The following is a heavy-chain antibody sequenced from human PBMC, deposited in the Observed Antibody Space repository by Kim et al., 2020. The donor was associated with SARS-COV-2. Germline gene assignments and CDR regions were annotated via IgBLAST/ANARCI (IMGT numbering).Heavy chain of an antibody. V-gene: IGHV3-21*01. Sequence: GGSLRLSCAASGFTFSSYSMNWVRQAPGKGLEWVSSISSSSSYIYYADSVKGRFTISRDNAKNSLYLQMNSLRAEDTAVYYCARDSSSWAMAAWFDPWGQGTLVTVSS. D-gene: IGHD6-13*01. J-gene: IGHJ5*02. CDR1: GFTFSSYS. CDR3: ARDSSSWAMAAWFDP. CDR2: ISSSSSYI.